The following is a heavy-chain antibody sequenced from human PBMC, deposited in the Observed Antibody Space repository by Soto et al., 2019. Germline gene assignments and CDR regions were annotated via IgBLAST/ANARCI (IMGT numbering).Heavy chain of an antibody. D-gene: IGHD6-13*01. CDR1: GFNFRNHG. J-gene: IGHJ4*02. V-gene: IGHV3-33*01. CDR3: VRDLGQQAGSFEY. CDR2: IWYDGSSQ. Sequence: PGGSLRLSCAASGFNFRNHGMHWVRQAPGKGLEWVAVIWYDGSSQYYADSVKGRFTISRDNRENTLYLQMNSLRSDDTAIYYCVRDLGQQAGSFEYWGQGTVVTVSS.